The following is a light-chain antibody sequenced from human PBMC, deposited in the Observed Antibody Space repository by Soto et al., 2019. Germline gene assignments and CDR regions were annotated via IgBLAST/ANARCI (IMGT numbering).Light chain of an antibody. V-gene: IGLV2-8*01. Sequence: QSVLTQPPSASGSPGQSVTISCTGTKSDIGVYDFVSWYQHHPGKAPRLIIYEVVQRPSGVPDRFSGSKSGNTASLTVSGLQPADEADYFCKSYAGSNTYGFGSGTKV. CDR3: KSYAGSNTYG. J-gene: IGLJ1*01. CDR1: KSDIGVYDF. CDR2: EVV.